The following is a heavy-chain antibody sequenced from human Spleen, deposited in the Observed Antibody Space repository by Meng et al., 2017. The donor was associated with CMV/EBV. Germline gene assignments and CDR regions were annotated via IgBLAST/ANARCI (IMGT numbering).Heavy chain of an antibody. CDR3: ARGRPDYYGMDV. V-gene: IGHV1-2*02. CDR2: INPNSGGT. CDR1: GYTFTGYY. J-gene: IGHJ6*02. Sequence: ASVKVSCKASGYTFTGYYMHWVRQAPGQGLEWMGWINPNSGGTNYAQKFQGRVTMTMDTSISTAYMELSRLRSEDTAVYYCARGRPDYYGMDVWGQGTTVTVSS.